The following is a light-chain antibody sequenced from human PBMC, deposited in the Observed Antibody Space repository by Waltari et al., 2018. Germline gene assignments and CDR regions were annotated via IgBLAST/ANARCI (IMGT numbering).Light chain of an antibody. V-gene: IGKV1-33*01. CDR1: EDIPNF. J-gene: IGKJ4*01. Sequence: DIHMTQSPSSLSAPVGHRLTITCQESEDIPNFLNWYQQKPGKAPNLLLYDASKLKTEVPSRYSESGSETDYTYTINSVEPEDSTTFFCQQYDNLPPTFGGGTKVEIK. CDR3: QQYDNLPPT. CDR2: DAS.